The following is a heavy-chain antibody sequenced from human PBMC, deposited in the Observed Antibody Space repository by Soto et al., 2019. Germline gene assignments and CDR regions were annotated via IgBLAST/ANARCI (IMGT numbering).Heavy chain of an antibody. Sequence: PGGSLRLSCTASGFTFSTSWMTWVPQAPGKGLEWVANIKQDGSEKYFVDSVMGRFTISRDNAKNSLYLQMNSLRAEDTAVYYCAMDQYNWNAVWLDPWGQGTLVTVSS. V-gene: IGHV3-7*04. CDR2: IKQDGSEK. J-gene: IGHJ5*02. D-gene: IGHD1-1*01. CDR3: AMDQYNWNAVWLDP. CDR1: GFTFSTSW.